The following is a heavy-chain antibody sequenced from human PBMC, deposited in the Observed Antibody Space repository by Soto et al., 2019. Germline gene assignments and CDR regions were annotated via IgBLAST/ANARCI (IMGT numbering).Heavy chain of an antibody. V-gene: IGHV1-18*04. CDR3: ARDREEARPGWFDP. D-gene: IGHD6-6*01. CDR2: ISVYNGDT. Sequence: QVQLVQSGAEAKKPGASVKVSCKASGYTFITYGISWVRQAPGQGLEWMGWISVYNGDTNYAQKFQGRVTMTTDTSTRTADMELRSLRSAETAVYYCARDREEARPGWFDPWGQVTLVTVSS. J-gene: IGHJ5*02. CDR1: GYTFITYG.